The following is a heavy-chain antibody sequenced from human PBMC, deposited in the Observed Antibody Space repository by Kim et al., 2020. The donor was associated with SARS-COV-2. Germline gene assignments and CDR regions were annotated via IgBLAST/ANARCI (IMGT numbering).Heavy chain of an antibody. D-gene: IGHD6-6*01. CDR2: ITFSSSYI. J-gene: IGHJ2*01. V-gene: IGHV3-21*06. Sequence: GGSLRLSCVASGFTFSTYSMDWVRQAPGKGLEWVSSITFSSSYIHYAESVKGRFTVSRDNAKSSLYLQMNNLRAEDTAVYYCVRDSRDSSSSYLRWFFDVWGRGTLVTV. CDR1: GFTFSTYS. CDR3: VRDSRDSSSSYLRWFFDV.